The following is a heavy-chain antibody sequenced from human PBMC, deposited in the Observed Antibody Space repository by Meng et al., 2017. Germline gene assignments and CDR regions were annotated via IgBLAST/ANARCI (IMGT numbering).Heavy chain of an antibody. CDR3: ARVPTYYYDSSGYYLFDY. V-gene: IGHV4-34*01. J-gene: IGHJ4*02. CDR1: GGSFSGYY. CDR2: INHSGST. D-gene: IGHD3-22*01. Sequence: GLLQQLRAGFLNASETLSLTCAVYGGSFSGYYWSWIRQPPGKGLEWIGEINHSGSTNYNPSLKSRVTISVDTSKNQFSLKLSSVTAADTAVYYCARVPTYYYDSSGYYLFDYWGQGTLVTVSS.